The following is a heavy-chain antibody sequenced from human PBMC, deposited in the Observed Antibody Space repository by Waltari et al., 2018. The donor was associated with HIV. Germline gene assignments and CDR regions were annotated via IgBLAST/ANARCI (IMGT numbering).Heavy chain of an antibody. Sequence: QVQLQQWGAGLLKPSETLSLTCAVYGGSFSGYYWSWIRQPPGKGLEWIGEINHSGSTNYNTSLESRVTISVDTSKNQFSLKLSSVTAADTAVYYCARGDAAMVCDYWGQGTLVTVSS. J-gene: IGHJ4*02. CDR1: GGSFSGYY. CDR2: INHSGST. D-gene: IGHD5-18*01. CDR3: ARGDAAMVCDY. V-gene: IGHV4-34*01.